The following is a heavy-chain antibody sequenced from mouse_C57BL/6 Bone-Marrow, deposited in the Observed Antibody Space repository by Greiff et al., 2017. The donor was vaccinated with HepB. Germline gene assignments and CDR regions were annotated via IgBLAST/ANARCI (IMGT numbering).Heavy chain of an antibody. Sequence: VKLMESGPGLVQPSQSLSITCTVSGFSLTSYGVHWVRQSPGKGLEWLGVIWSGGSTDYNAAFISRLSISKDNSKSQVFFKMNSLQADDTAIYYCASLDGAWFAYWGQGTLVTVSA. D-gene: IGHD1-2*01. CDR3: ASLDGAWFAY. CDR2: IWSGGST. J-gene: IGHJ3*01. CDR1: GFSLTSYG. V-gene: IGHV2-2*01.